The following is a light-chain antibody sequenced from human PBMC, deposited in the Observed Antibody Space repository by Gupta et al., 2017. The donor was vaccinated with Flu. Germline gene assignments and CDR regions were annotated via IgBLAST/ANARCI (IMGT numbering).Light chain of an antibody. CDR3: EKYNSDPQT. J-gene: IGKJ4*02. CDR1: QGIDNS. CDR2: AAS. Sequence: DIQMTQSPSSLSASVGDRVTITCRASQGIDNSLAWSQQTPGKAPKLLIYAASTLQTGGPSQWSGEGYGRENTLTKRRLQREDVATYYSEKYNSDPQTFGEGTKVEIK. V-gene: IGKV1-27*01.